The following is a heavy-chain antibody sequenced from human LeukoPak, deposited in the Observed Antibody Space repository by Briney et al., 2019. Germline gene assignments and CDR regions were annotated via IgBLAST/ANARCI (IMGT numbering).Heavy chain of an antibody. CDR1: GFTFSSYS. CDR3: ARATKATTWELLRVGPFDY. J-gene: IGHJ4*02. D-gene: IGHD1-26*01. V-gene: IGHV3-21*01. Sequence: PGGSLRLSCAASGFTFSSYSMNWVRQAPGKGLEWVSSISSSSSYIYYADSVKGRFTISRDNAKNSLYLQMNSLRAEDTAVYYCARATKATTWELLRVGPFDYWGQGTLVTVSS. CDR2: ISSSSSYI.